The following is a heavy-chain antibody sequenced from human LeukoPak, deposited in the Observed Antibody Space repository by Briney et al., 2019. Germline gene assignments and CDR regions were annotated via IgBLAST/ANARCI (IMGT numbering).Heavy chain of an antibody. V-gene: IGHV3-30-3*01. CDR1: GFNFSFSI. CDR2: ISYDGSIK. D-gene: IGHD6-25*01. Sequence: PGGSLRLSCEASGFNFSFSIMHWVRQAPGKGLEWVAVISYDGSIKVYAESMKGRFTISRDNSENTLYLQMNSLKFEDTAVYYCATEGHSSGWAGTFDIWGQGTMVTISS. J-gene: IGHJ3*02. CDR3: ATEGHSSGWAGTFDI.